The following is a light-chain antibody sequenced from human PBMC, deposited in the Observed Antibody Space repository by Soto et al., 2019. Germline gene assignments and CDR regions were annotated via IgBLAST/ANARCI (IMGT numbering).Light chain of an antibody. Sequence: IVLTQSPATLSLSPGERATLSCRARQSVSSYLAWYQQKPGQAPRLLIYDASNRATGIPARFSGSGSGTDFTLTISSLEPEDFAVYYCQQRSNWPRTFGGGTKVDIK. J-gene: IGKJ4*01. CDR2: DAS. CDR3: QQRSNWPRT. CDR1: QSVSSY. V-gene: IGKV3-11*01.